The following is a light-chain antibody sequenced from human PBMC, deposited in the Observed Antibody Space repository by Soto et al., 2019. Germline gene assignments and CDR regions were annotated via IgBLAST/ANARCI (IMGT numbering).Light chain of an antibody. V-gene: IGKV1-5*03. CDR1: QNINNW. CDR3: QQYNTYSWT. CDR2: EAS. J-gene: IGKJ1*01. Sequence: IQMTLSPSTLSASVGDRVTITCRASQNINNWLAWYQQKPGKAPNLLIYEASNLESGVPSRFGGSRSGTEFTLTISSLQPEDFATYYCQQYNTYSWTFGQGTKVDIK.